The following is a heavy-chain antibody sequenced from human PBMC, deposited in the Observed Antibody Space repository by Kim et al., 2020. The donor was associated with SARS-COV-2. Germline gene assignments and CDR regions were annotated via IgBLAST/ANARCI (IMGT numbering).Heavy chain of an antibody. D-gene: IGHD6-19*01. V-gene: IGHV3-30*18. CDR1: GFFFSSYG. Sequence: GGSLRLSCEASGFFFSSYGMHWVRQVPGKGLEWVAVISNDGSKKYYGDSVKGRFTISRDNSKNTLYLQMDSLRAEDTAVYYCGKPGRMGVAASIGSWGQG. CDR3: GKPGRMGVAASIGS. CDR2: ISNDGSKK. J-gene: IGHJ1*01.